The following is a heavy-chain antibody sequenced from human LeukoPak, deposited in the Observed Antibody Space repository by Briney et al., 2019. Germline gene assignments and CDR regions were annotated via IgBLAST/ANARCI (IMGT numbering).Heavy chain of an antibody. D-gene: IGHD5-18*01. CDR3: ARDTASDTAMSA. Sequence: SQTLSLTCAISGDSVSSNSAAWNWIRQSPSRGLQWLGRTFYRSKWFNNYAVSVKSRITINPDTSKNQFSLQLNSVTPEDTAVYYCARDTASDTAMSAWGQGTLVTVSS. CDR2: TFYRSKWFN. V-gene: IGHV6-1*01. J-gene: IGHJ5*02. CDR1: GDSVSSNSAA.